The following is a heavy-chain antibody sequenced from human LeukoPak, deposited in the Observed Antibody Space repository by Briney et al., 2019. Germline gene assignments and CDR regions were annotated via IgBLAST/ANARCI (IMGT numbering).Heavy chain of an antibody. Sequence: SETLSLTCTVSSVSLTNYYWSWIRQPPGKGLEWIGYIFFSGTTNYNPSLKSRVTISVDTSKNQFSLKMTSVTAADTAVYFCARDSGGDSTYYYYLDIWGKGTTVTISS. V-gene: IGHV4-59*01. CDR2: IFFSGTT. CDR1: SVSLTNYY. D-gene: IGHD2-21*02. CDR3: ARDSGGDSTYYYYLDI. J-gene: IGHJ6*03.